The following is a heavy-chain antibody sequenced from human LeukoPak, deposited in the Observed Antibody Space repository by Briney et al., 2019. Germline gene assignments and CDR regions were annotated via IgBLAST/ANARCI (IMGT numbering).Heavy chain of an antibody. Sequence: GGSLRLSCAAAGFTFDDYFMGWVRQAPGKGLEWVSYITNSGYTMYYADSVRGRFTISKDNAKNSLYLHMSGLGAEDTAVYYCARSRARIAAAVYYFDYWGQGTRSPSP. J-gene: IGHJ4*02. CDR2: ITNSGYTM. CDR3: ARSRARIAAAVYYFDY. V-gene: IGHV3-11*01. D-gene: IGHD6-13*01. CDR1: GFTFDDYF.